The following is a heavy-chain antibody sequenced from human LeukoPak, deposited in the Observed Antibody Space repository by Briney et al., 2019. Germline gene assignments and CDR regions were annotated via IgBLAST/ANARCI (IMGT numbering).Heavy chain of an antibody. CDR2: INHSGST. CDR1: GGSYSGYY. J-gene: IGHJ4*02. V-gene: IGHV4-34*01. CDR3: ARRRRTRLRYFDWLPSYFDY. Sequence: KPSETLSLTCAVYGGSYSGYYWSWIRQHPGKGLDWIGEINHSGSTNYNPSLKSRVTISVHTSKNQFSLKLSSVTAADTAVYYCARRRRTRLRYFDWLPSYFDYWGQGTLVTVSS. D-gene: IGHD3-9*01.